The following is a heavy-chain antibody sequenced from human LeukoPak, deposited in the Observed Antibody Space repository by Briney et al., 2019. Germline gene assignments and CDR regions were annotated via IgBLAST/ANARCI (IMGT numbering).Heavy chain of an antibody. J-gene: IGHJ4*02. V-gene: IGHV3-15*01. D-gene: IGHD3-22*01. CDR3: TTGRGLDSSVSDPYFFDY. CDR1: GFXFSSAW. CDR2: IKSRVDGETT. Sequence: GGSLRLSCAASGFXFSSAWISWVRQAPGKGLEWVGRIKSRVDGETTEYSVPVKGTFTISRDDSKNTLYLQMDNLKTEDTAVYYCTTGRGLDSSVSDPYFFDYWGQGILVTVSS.